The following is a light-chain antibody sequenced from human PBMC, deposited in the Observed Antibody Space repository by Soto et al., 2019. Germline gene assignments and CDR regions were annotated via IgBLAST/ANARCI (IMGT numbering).Light chain of an antibody. J-gene: IGKJ4*01. Sequence: EIVLTQSRSTLSLSPGQRATLSCRGSQSVGNSLSWYRQRPGQAPRLLIYDAFNRATGVPARFSGGGSGTAFTLTTRTLEPEDFAVYYCRQYGRSLGFALGGGTKVDIK. V-gene: IGKV3-11*01. CDR1: QSVGNS. CDR3: RQYGRSLGFA. CDR2: DAF.